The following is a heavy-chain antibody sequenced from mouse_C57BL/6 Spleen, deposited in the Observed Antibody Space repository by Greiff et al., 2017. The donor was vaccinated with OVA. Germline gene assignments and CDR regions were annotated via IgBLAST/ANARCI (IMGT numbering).Heavy chain of an antibody. CDR2: IDTSDSET. CDR3: VIYYGYDGDFGY. Sequence: VQLQQPGAELVRPGSSVKLSCKASGYTFTSYWMHWVKQRPIQGLEWIGNIDTSDSETHYNQKVKDKATLTVDKSSSTSFMQLGILTSEDSAVYYCVIYYGYDGDFGYWGQGTTLTVSS. CDR1: GYTFTSYW. V-gene: IGHV1-52*01. J-gene: IGHJ2*01. D-gene: IGHD2-2*01.